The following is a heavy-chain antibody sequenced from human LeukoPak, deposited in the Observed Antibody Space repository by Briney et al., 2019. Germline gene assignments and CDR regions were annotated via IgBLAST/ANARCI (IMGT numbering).Heavy chain of an antibody. CDR3: ARDGYYDIVTANSDC. Sequence: PSQTLSLTCTVSGYFISSGYYWGWIRQPPGKGLEWIGSIYHSGSTYYNPSLKSRVTITVDTSKNRFSLKLSSVTAADTAVYYRARDGYYDIVTANSDCWRQGTLVTASS. J-gene: IGHJ4*02. V-gene: IGHV4-38-2*02. CDR2: IYHSGST. CDR1: GYFISSGYY. D-gene: IGHD3-9*01.